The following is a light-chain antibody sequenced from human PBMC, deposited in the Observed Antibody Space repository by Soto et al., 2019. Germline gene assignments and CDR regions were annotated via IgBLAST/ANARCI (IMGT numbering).Light chain of an antibody. CDR1: SSDVGYYNL. V-gene: IGLV2-23*01. CDR2: EGS. CDR3: CSYAGSSTYVI. J-gene: IGLJ2*01. Sequence: QSALTQPASVSGSPGQSITISCTGTSSDVGYYNLVSWYQQHPGKAPKLMIYEGSKRPSGVSNRFSGSKSGNTASLTISGLQAEDEADCYSCSYAGSSTYVIFGGGTKLTVL.